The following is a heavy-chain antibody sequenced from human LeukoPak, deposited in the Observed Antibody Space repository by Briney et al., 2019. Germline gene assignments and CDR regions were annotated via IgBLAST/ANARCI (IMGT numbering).Heavy chain of an antibody. CDR1: GFTFSSYW. Sequence: PGGSLRLSCAASGFTFSSYWMHWVRQAPGKGLAWVSRINSDGSSTSYADSVKGRFTIFRDNAKNTLYLQMNSLRAEDTAVYYCARVRTRYYGMDVWGQGTTVTVSS. CDR2: INSDGSST. CDR3: ARVRTRYYGMDV. V-gene: IGHV3-74*01. J-gene: IGHJ6*02. D-gene: IGHD1-14*01.